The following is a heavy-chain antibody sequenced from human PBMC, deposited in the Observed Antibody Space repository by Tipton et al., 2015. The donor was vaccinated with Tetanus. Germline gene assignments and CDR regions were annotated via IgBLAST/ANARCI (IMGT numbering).Heavy chain of an antibody. J-gene: IGHJ4*02. Sequence: TLSLTCTVSGGSISSYYWSWIRQPPGKGLEWIGYIYYSGSTYYNPSLKSRVTISVDTSKNQFSLKLSSVTAADTAVYYCARPRRLAYCSSTSCSYYFDYWGQGTLVTVSS. CDR3: ARPRRLAYCSSTSCSYYFDY. V-gene: IGHV4-59*06. CDR2: IYYSGST. CDR1: GGSISSYY. D-gene: IGHD2-2*01.